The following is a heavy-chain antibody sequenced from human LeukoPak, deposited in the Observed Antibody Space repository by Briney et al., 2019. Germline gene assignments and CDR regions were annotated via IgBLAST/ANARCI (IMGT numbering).Heavy chain of an antibody. D-gene: IGHD2-2*01. CDR3: AKDCSSTSCYVDP. V-gene: IGHV3-23*01. CDR1: GFTFSTYA. Sequence: GGSLRLSCAASGFTFSTYAVNWVRQAPGKGLEWVSAITGSGGATYYADSVKGRFTISRDNSKNTLYLQMSSLRAEDTAVYYCAKDCSSTSCYVDPWGQGTLVTVSS. J-gene: IGHJ5*02. CDR2: ITGSGGAT.